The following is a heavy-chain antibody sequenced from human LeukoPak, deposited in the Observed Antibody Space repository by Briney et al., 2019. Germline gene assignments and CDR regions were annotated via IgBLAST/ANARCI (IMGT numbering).Heavy chain of an antibody. V-gene: IGHV4-59*10. Sequence: SETLSLTCAVYGGSFSGYYWSWIRQPAGKGLEWIGRIYTGGSTNYNPSLRSRVTMSIDTSKKKFSLKLSSVTAADTAVYYCATYEQQLAFDYWGQGTLVTVSS. J-gene: IGHJ4*02. CDR3: ATYEQQLAFDY. CDR2: IYTGGST. D-gene: IGHD6-13*01. CDR1: GGSFSGYY.